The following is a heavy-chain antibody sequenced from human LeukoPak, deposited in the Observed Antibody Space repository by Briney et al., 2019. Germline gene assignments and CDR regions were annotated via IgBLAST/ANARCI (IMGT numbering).Heavy chain of an antibody. CDR2: ISAYNGNT. D-gene: IGHD2-15*01. CDR1: GYTFTSYG. V-gene: IGHV1-18*01. J-gene: IGHJ4*02. CDR3: ARDRRGYCSGGSCYEGKGY. Sequence: ASVKVSCKASGYTFTSYGISWVRQAPGQGLEWMGWISAYNGNTNYAQKLQGRVTMTTDTSTSTAYKELRSLRSDDTAVYYCARDRRGYCSGGSCYEGKGYWGQGTLVTVSS.